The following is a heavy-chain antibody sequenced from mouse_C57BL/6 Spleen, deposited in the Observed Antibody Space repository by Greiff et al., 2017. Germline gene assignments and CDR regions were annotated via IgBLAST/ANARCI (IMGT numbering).Heavy chain of an antibody. CDR2: IGPSDSYT. CDR1: GYTFTSYW. Sequence: QVQLQQPGAALVMPGASVKLSCKASGYTFTSYWMHWVKQRPGQGLAWIGEIGPSDSYTNYNQKFKGKSTLTVDKSSSTAYMQLSSLTSDDAAVYYCARLGGPLAMDYWGQGTSVTVSS. V-gene: IGHV1-69*01. J-gene: IGHJ4*01. CDR3: ARLGGPLAMDY.